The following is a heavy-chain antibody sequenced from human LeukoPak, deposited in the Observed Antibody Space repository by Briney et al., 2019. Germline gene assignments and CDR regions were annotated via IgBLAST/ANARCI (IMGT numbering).Heavy chain of an antibody. D-gene: IGHD5-24*01. CDR3: ARGIGDGYNSDY. CDR1: GFTFSSYS. V-gene: IGHV3-21*01. Sequence: GGSLRLSCAASGFTFSSYSMNWVRQAPGKGREWVSSISSSSSYIYYADSVKGRFTISRDNAKNSLYLQMNSLRAEDTAVYYCARGIGDGYNSDYWGQGTLVTVSS. CDR2: ISSSSSYI. J-gene: IGHJ4*02.